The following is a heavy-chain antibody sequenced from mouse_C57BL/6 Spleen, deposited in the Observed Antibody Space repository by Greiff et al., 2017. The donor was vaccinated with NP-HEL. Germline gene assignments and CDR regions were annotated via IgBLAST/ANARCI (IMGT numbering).Heavy chain of an antibody. Sequence: QVQLQQSGPELVRPGASVKISCKAPGYTFNSYWMQWVRQRPGQGLEWIGEIFPGSGSTYYNEKFKGKATLTVDTSSSTAYMQLSSLTSEDSAVYFCARGVYDYDYFDYWGQGTSLTVSS. J-gene: IGHJ2*02. V-gene: IGHV1-56*01. D-gene: IGHD2-4*01. CDR3: ARGVYDYDYFDY. CDR2: IFPGSGST. CDR1: GYTFNSYW.